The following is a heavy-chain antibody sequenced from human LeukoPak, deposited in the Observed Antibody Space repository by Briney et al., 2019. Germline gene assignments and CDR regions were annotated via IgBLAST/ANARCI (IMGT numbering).Heavy chain of an antibody. D-gene: IGHD5-12*01. CDR3: AKGGIVATIPYFDY. CDR2: ISGSGGST. CDR1: GFTFSSYA. J-gene: IGHJ4*02. V-gene: IGHV3-23*01. Sequence: GGSLRLSCAASGFTFSSYAMSWFRQAPGKGLEWVSAISGSGGSTYYADSVKGRFTISRDNSKNTLYLQMNSLRAEDTAVYYCAKGGIVATIPYFDYWGQGTLVTVSS.